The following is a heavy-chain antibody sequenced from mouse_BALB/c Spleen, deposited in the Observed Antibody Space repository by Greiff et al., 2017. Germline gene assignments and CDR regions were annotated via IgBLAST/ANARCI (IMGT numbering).Heavy chain of an antibody. CDR3: ASIVNQYYAMDY. V-gene: IGHV3-8*02. CDR1: GDSITSCY. J-gene: IGHJ4*01. Sequence: EVKLMESGPSLVKPSQTLSLTCSVTGDSITSCYWNWIRKFPGNKLEYMGYISYSGSTYYNPSLKSRISITRDTTKNQYYLQLNSVATEDTATDYYASIVNQYYAMDYWGQGTSVTVSS. CDR2: ISYSGST.